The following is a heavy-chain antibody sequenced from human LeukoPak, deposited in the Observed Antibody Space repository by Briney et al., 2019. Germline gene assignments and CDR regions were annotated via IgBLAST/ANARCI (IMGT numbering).Heavy chain of an antibody. D-gene: IGHD6-6*01. Sequence: PGGSLRLSCAASGFTFSSYSMNWVRQAPGKGLEWVSYISSSSSTIYYADSVKGRFTISRDNAKNSLYLQMNSLRAEDTAVYYCARDESKFRGRPGEIDYWGQGTLVTVSS. J-gene: IGHJ4*02. CDR3: ARDESKFRGRPGEIDY. V-gene: IGHV3-48*01. CDR1: GFTFSSYS. CDR2: ISSSSSTI.